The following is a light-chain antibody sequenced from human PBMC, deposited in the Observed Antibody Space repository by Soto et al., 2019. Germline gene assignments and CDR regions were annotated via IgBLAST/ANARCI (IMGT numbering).Light chain of an antibody. V-gene: IGLV2-23*02. CDR1: SSDVGSYNL. CDR3: CSYAGSSTV. J-gene: IGLJ1*01. CDR2: EVS. Sequence: QSVLTQPASVYGSPGQSITISCTGTSSDVGSYNLVSWYQQHPGKAPKLMICEVSKRPSGVSNRFSGSKSGNTASLTISELQAEDEADYYCCSYAGSSTVFGTGTKVTVL.